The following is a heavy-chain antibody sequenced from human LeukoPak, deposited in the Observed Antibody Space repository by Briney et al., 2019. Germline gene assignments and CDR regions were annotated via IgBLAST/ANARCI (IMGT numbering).Heavy chain of an antibody. Sequence: SETLSLTCTVSGGSISSYYWSWIRQPAGKGLEWIGRIFSTGSTNYNPSLKTRVTMSVDTSKNQFSLRLSSVTAADTAVYYCARDRGTTFDYWGQGTLVTVSS. J-gene: IGHJ4*02. CDR2: IFSTGST. V-gene: IGHV4-4*07. CDR1: GGSISSYY. D-gene: IGHD1-14*01. CDR3: ARDRGTTFDY.